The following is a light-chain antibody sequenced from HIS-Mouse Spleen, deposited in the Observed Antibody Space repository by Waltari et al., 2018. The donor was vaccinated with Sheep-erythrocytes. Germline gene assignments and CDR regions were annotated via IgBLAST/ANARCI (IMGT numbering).Light chain of an antibody. J-gene: IGLJ1*01. Sequence: QSALTQPRSVSGSPGQSVTISCTGTSSDVGGYNYVSWYHQHPGKAPKLMIYDVSKRPSGLPDRFSGSKSGNTASMTISGLQAEDEADYYCCSYAGSYNHVFATGTKVTVL. CDR1: SSDVGGYNY. CDR3: CSYAGSYNHV. CDR2: DVS. V-gene: IGLV2-11*01.